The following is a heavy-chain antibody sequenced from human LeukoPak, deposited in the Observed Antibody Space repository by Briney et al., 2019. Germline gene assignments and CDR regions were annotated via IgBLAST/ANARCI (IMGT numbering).Heavy chain of an antibody. J-gene: IGHJ4*02. D-gene: IGHD6-19*01. CDR1: GFTFSSYA. CDR3: AKQTQQWLVLDNYFDY. V-gene: IGHV3-23*01. Sequence: GGSLRLSCAASGFTFSSYAMSWVRQVPGKGLEWVSAISGSGGSTYYADSVKGRFTISRDNSKNTLYLQMNSLRAEDTAVYYCAKQTQQWLVLDNYFDYWGQGTLVTVSS. CDR2: ISGSGGST.